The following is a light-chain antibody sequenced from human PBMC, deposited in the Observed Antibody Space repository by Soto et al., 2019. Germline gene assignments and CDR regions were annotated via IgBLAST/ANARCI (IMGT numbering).Light chain of an antibody. CDR2: GAS. CDR1: QSMSNN. Sequence: EIVMTQSAATLSVSPGERATLSCRASQSMSNNLAWYQQKPGQAPSLLIYGASTRATGIPARFSGSGSGTEFTLTISILQSEDSAVYYCQQYNNWPPRTFGQGTKLEIK. V-gene: IGKV3-15*01. CDR3: QQYNNWPPRT. J-gene: IGKJ2*01.